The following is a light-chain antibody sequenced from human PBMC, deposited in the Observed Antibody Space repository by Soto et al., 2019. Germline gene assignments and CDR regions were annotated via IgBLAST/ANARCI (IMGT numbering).Light chain of an antibody. V-gene: IGKV3-20*01. J-gene: IGKJ1*01. CDR1: QSVSSSY. Sequence: EIVLTQSPGTLSLSPGERATLSCRASQSVSSSYLGWYQQKPGQAPRLLIYGASSRATCIPDRFGGGGCWTNFTLTISRLEPEDFAEYYCQQYGSPPRTFGQGTKVDIK. CDR3: QQYGSPPRT. CDR2: GAS.